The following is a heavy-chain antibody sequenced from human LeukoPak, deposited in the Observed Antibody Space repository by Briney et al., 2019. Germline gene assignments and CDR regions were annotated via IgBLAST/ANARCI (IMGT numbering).Heavy chain of an antibody. CDR2: IYYSGST. Sequence: PSETLSLTCIVSGGSISSSRDYWAWIRQPPGKGLEWIANIYYSGSTYYSPSLKSRVTISVDTSKNQFSLKLSSVTAADTAVYYCARVTYYDFWSGYYPFDYWGQGTLVTVSS. CDR3: ARVTYYDFWSGYYPFDY. D-gene: IGHD3-3*01. J-gene: IGHJ4*02. CDR1: GGSISSSRDY. V-gene: IGHV4-39*07.